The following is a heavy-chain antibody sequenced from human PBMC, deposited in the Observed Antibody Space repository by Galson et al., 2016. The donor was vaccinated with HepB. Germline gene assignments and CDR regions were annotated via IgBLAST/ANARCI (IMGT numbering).Heavy chain of an antibody. V-gene: IGHV6-1*01. J-gene: IGHJ5*02. CDR1: GDSVSHNSAA. Sequence: CAISGDSVSHNSAAWNWIRQSPSRGLEWLGRTYSRSKWYNDYAESLRGRITINPDTAKNQVSLHLDSVTPDDSAIYYCARDHTAGWFNWIDTWGQGTLVTVSS. D-gene: IGHD6-19*01. CDR3: ARDHTAGWFNWIDT. CDR2: TYSRSKWYN.